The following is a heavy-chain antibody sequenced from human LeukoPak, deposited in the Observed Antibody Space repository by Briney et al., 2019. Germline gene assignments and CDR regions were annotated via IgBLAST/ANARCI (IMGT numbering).Heavy chain of an antibody. Sequence: GGSLRLSCAASGFTFGFYNMIWVRQAPGKGLEWLSYISGSGHTVHYAESVKGRFTVSRDNANKSLYLQMNSLRAEDTAVYYCARIDSRGDLSFDYWGQGTLVTVSS. V-gene: IGHV3-48*01. CDR2: ISGSGHTV. J-gene: IGHJ4*02. CDR3: ARIDSRGDLSFDY. D-gene: IGHD3-22*01. CDR1: GFTFGFYN.